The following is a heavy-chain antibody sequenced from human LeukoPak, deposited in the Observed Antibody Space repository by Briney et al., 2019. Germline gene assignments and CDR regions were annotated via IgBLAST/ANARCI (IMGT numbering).Heavy chain of an antibody. CDR1: GGSISSSSYY. V-gene: IGHV4-39*07. CDR3: TTGALRFLEWLLHQDFDY. CDR2: IYYSGST. J-gene: IGHJ4*02. D-gene: IGHD3-3*01. Sequence: SETLSLTCTVSGGSISSSSYYWGWIRQPPGKGLEWIGSIYYSGSTYYNPSLKSRVTISVDTSKNQFSLKLSSVTAADTAVYYCTTGALRFLEWLLHQDFDYWGQGTLVTVSS.